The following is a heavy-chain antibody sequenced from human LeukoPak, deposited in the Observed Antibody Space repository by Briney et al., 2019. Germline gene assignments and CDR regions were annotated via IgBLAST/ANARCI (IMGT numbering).Heavy chain of an antibody. Sequence: GGSLRLSCAASGFTFSSYSMNWVRQAPGKGLEWVSSISSSSSYIYYADSVKGRFTISRDNAKNSLYVQMNSLRAEDTAVYYCARVRSSGGSILTRLLDYWGQGTLVTVSS. CDR2: ISSSSSYI. CDR1: GFTFSSYS. D-gene: IGHD2-15*01. CDR3: ARVRSSGGSILTRLLDY. V-gene: IGHV3-21*01. J-gene: IGHJ4*02.